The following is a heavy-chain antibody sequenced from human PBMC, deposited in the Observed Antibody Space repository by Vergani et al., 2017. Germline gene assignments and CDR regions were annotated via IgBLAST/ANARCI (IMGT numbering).Heavy chain of an antibody. Sequence: VQLVESGGGVAQPGRSLRLSCATSGFTFSSYGMHWVRQAPGKGLEWVAVLYFDESKRFYADSVKGRFTISRDISKNTLYLQMNSLRAEDTAVYYCAKGLGVITTPFDYWGQGTLVTVSS. V-gene: IGHV3-33*03. CDR3: AKGLGVITTPFDY. CDR1: GFTFSSYG. CDR2: LYFDESKR. J-gene: IGHJ4*02. D-gene: IGHD3-22*01.